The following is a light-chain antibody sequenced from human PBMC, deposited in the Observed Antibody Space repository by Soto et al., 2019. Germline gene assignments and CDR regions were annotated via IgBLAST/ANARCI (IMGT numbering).Light chain of an antibody. J-gene: IGKJ4*01. CDR2: AAS. CDR3: QKCKVAPFT. V-gene: IGKV1-27*01. Sequence: DFQMTQSPSTLSASVGDRVTITCRASQDIGNFLAWYQQKPGKVPKLLIYAASTLQSGVPSRFSGSGSGTDFTLTISSLQPEDVATYYCQKCKVAPFTFGGGTKVDIK. CDR1: QDIGNF.